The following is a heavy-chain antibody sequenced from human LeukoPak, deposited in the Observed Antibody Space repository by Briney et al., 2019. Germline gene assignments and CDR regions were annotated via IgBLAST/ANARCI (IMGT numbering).Heavy chain of an antibody. D-gene: IGHD6-19*01. Sequence: GGSLRLSCAVSGFTVSSNYMSWVRQAPGKGLEWVSVIYSGGSTDYADSVKGRFTISRDNSKNTLYLQMNSLRAEDTAVYYCAREGIAVNYYYGMDAWGQGTTVTVSS. V-gene: IGHV3-53*01. CDR2: IYSGGST. CDR1: GFTVSSNY. CDR3: AREGIAVNYYYGMDA. J-gene: IGHJ6*02.